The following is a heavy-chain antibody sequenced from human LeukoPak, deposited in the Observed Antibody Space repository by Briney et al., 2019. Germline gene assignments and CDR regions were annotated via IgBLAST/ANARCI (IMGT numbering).Heavy chain of an antibody. V-gene: IGHV4-30-2*01. CDR3: AREGTGDAFDI. Sequence: PSETLSLTCAVSGGSISSGGYSWSWIRQPPGKGLEWIGYIYHSGSTYYNPSLKSRVTISVDRSKNQFSLKLGSVTAADTAVYYCAREGTGDAFDIWSQGTMVTVSS. D-gene: IGHD3/OR15-3a*01. CDR2: IYHSGST. J-gene: IGHJ3*02. CDR1: GGSISSGGYS.